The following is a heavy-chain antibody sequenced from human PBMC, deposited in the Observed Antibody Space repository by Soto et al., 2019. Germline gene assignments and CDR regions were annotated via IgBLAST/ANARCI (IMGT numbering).Heavy chain of an antibody. D-gene: IGHD1-1*01. J-gene: IGHJ5*02. CDR1: GGSINISGYY. V-gene: IGHV4-39*01. Sequence: PSETLSLTCTVSGGSINISGYYWGWLRQPPGKGLEWIGSIFYTGSTYYNPSVKSRVSMSVDTSKNQFSLKLSSVTAADTAVYYCARRGLNDKFDLGGLGTLITV. CDR3: ARRGLNDKFDL. CDR2: IFYTGST.